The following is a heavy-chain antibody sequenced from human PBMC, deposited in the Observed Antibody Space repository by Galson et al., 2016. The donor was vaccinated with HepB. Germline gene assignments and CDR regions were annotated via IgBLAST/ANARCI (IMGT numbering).Heavy chain of an antibody. CDR2: ISASGQTI. D-gene: IGHD2-15*01. J-gene: IGHJ4*02. CDR3: ASGYQGYDFDY. CDR1: GFTFGDHY. Sequence: SLRLSCATSGFTFGDHYFSWIRQAPGKGLEWISHISASGQTIFYADSVKGRFTVSRDNALYLQMDSLRVDDTAVCYCASGYQGYDFDYWGRGTLVSVSS. V-gene: IGHV3-11*01.